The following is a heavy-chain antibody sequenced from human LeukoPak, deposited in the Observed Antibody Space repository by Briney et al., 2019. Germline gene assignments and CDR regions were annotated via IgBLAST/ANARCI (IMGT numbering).Heavy chain of an antibody. V-gene: IGHV4-61*01. Sequence: PSETLSLTCSVSGYSISSGYYCGWIRQPPGKGLEWIGYIYYSGTTNYNPSLKGRVTISVDTSKNQFSLKLSSVTAADTAVYYCARAGLNYYGSGSYYNGSPFDYWGQGTLVTVSS. CDR1: GYSISSGYY. D-gene: IGHD3-10*01. CDR2: IYYSGTT. CDR3: ARAGLNYYGSGSYYNGSPFDY. J-gene: IGHJ4*02.